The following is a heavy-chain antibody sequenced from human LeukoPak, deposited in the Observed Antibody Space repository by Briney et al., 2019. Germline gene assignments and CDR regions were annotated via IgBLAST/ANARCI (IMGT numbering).Heavy chain of an antibody. V-gene: IGHV3-7*03. CDR2: IEDDGGEK. Sequence: GGSLRLSCAASGFTFSNYWMSWVRQAPGKGLDWVANIEDDGGEKYYADSVKGRFTISRDNAKNSLYLQMNSLRAEDTALYYCAKDIGIAVAGTGGFDYWGQGTLVTVSS. D-gene: IGHD6-19*01. CDR1: GFTFSNYW. J-gene: IGHJ4*02. CDR3: AKDIGIAVAGTGGFDY.